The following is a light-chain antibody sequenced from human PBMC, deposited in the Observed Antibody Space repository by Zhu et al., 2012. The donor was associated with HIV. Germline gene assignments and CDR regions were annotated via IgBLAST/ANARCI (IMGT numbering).Light chain of an antibody. V-gene: IGKV3-15*01. CDR2: GAS. CDR1: QSISSN. CDR3: QQYNNWPPIT. J-gene: IGKJ5*01. Sequence: EVVMTQSPATLSVSAGERATLSCRASQSISSNLAWHQQKPGQAPRLLIYGASTRATGIPARFSGSGSGTEFTLTISNMQSEDFAVYYCQQYNNWPPITFGQGTRLEIK.